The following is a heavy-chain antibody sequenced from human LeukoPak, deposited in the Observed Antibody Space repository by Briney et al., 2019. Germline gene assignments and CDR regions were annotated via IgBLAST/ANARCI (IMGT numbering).Heavy chain of an antibody. CDR3: ARDWRDIVVVPAAPAYFDY. V-gene: IGHV3-21*01. J-gene: IGHJ4*02. D-gene: IGHD2-2*01. Sequence: GGSLRLSCAASGFTFSSYSMNWVRQAPGKGLEWVSTISSSSSYIYYADSVKGRFTISRDNAKNSLYLQMNSLGAEDTAVYYCARDWRDIVVVPAAPAYFDYWGQGTLVTVSS. CDR2: ISSSSSYI. CDR1: GFTFSSYS.